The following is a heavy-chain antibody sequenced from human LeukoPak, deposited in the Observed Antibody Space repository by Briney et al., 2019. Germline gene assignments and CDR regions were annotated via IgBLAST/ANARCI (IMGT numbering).Heavy chain of an antibody. CDR3: ARSVEGYCSGGSCYYYYYYMDV. CDR2: ISYSGST. V-gene: IGHV4-59*01. Sequence: KPSETLSLTCSVSGGSISSYYWSWIRQPPGKGLEWIGFISYSGSTNYNPSLKSRVTISVDTSKNQFSLKLSSVTAADTAVYYCARSVEGYCSGGSCYYYYYYMDVWGKGTTVTVSS. CDR1: GGSISSYY. J-gene: IGHJ6*03. D-gene: IGHD2-15*01.